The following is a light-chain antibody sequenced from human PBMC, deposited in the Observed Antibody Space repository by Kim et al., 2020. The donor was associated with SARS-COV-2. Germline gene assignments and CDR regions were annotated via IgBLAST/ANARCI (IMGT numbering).Light chain of an antibody. V-gene: IGLV2-8*01. J-gene: IGLJ2*01. CDR2: EVS. CDR3: SSYAGSTVV. CDR1: SSDVGGYNY. Sequence: PGQSVTISCTGTSSDVGGYNYVSWYQQHPGKAPKLMIYEVSKRPSGVPDRFSGSKSGNTASLTVAGLQAEDEADYYCSSYAGSTVVFGGGTKLTVL.